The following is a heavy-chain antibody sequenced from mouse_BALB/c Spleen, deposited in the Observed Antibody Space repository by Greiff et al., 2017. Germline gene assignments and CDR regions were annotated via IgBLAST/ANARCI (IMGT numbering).Heavy chain of an antibody. J-gene: IGHJ4*01. CDR2: INPGSGGT. Sequence: VQLQQSGAELVRPGTSVKVSCKASGYAFTNYLIEWVKQRPGQGLEWIGVINPGSGGTNYNEKFKGKATLTADKSSSTAYMQLSSLTSDDSAVYCCARSGGRAMDYWGQGTSVTVSS. CDR3: ARSGGRAMDY. D-gene: IGHD1-1*02. V-gene: IGHV1-54*01. CDR1: GYAFTNYL.